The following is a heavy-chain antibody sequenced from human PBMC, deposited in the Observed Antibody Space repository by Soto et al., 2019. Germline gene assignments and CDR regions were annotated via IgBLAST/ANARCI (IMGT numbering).Heavy chain of an antibody. CDR3: AKVGSVGPKYYFDY. CDR2: ISGSGGST. V-gene: IGHV3-23*01. CDR1: GLTFSSYA. Sequence: GGSLRLSCAASGLTFSSYAMSWVRQAPGKGLEWVSAISGSGGSTYYADSVKGRFTISRDNSKNTLYLQMNSLRAEDTAVYYCAKVGSVGPKYYFDYWAQGTLVTVSS. J-gene: IGHJ4*02. D-gene: IGHD3-10*01.